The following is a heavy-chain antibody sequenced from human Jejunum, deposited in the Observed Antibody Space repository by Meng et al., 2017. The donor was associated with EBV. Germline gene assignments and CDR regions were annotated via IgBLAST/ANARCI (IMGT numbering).Heavy chain of an antibody. V-gene: IGHV4-39*07. D-gene: IGHD2-8*02. Sequence: QVQLQAAGTGLVKPSETLSLSCLVSGGSIYSSSYFWVWIRQPPGKGLEWIGSVYYSGSSYHNPSLESRVTVSVDTSKNQFSLKLTSVTAADTAVYYCARSGGRADDTRWFDPWGQGTLVTVSS. CDR2: VYYSGSS. J-gene: IGHJ5*02. CDR3: ARSGGRADDTRWFDP. CDR1: GGSIYSSSYF.